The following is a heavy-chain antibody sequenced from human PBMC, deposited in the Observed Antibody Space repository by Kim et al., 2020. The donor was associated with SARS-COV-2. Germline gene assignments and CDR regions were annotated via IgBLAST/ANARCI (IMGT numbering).Heavy chain of an antibody. CDR2: INTNTGNP. CDR3: AREHLPLLYGLYYFDS. J-gene: IGHJ4*02. D-gene: IGHD3-10*01. CDR1: GYTFTNYA. V-gene: IGHV7-4-1*02. Sequence: ASVKVSCKASGYTFTNYAMSWVRQAPGQGLEWMGWINTNTGNPTYAQGFTGRFVFSLDTSVSTAYLQISGLKAEDTAVYYCAREHLPLLYGLYYFDSWGQGTLVTVSS.